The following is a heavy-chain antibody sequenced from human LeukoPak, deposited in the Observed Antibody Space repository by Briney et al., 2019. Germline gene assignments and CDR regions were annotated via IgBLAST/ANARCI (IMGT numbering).Heavy chain of an antibody. CDR3: ARVGREEWLRFNSMRFDP. CDR2: INAGNGNT. D-gene: IGHD5-12*01. V-gene: IGHV1-3*01. CDR1: GYIFTTSA. Sequence: GASVKVSCKASGYIFTTSAIYWVRQAPGQRPEWMGWINAGNGNTKYSQKFQDRVSLTRDTSTSTAYMELRSLRSDDTAVYYCARVGREEWLRFNSMRFDPWGQGTLVTVSS. J-gene: IGHJ5*02.